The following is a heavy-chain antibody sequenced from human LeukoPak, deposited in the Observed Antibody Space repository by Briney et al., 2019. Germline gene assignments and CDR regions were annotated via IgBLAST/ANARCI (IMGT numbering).Heavy chain of an antibody. Sequence: GGSLRLSCAASGFTFSSYSMNWVRQAPGKGLEWVSSISSSSSYIYYADSVKGRFTISRDNAKNSLYLQMNSLRAEDTAVYYCARDSSTELEMPTITTLGDYWGQGTLVTVSS. V-gene: IGHV3-21*01. D-gene: IGHD5-24*01. CDR2: ISSSSSYI. J-gene: IGHJ4*02. CDR3: ARDSSTELEMPTITTLGDY. CDR1: GFTFSSYS.